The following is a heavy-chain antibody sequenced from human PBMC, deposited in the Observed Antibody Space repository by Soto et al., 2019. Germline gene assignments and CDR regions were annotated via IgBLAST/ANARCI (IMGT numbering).Heavy chain of an antibody. CDR1: GFTFSSHA. V-gene: IGHV3-23*01. CDR3: AKCYSRGWVAFDF. Sequence: EVQRLESGGALVQPGGSLRLSCAASGFTFSSHAMSWVRQAPGMGLEWVSGVLGSGGSTYYADSVKGRFTLSRDSSKNTLSLQMYSLSADDTAVYYFAKCYSRGWVAFDFCGQGTMNPVSS. D-gene: IGHD6-19*01. J-gene: IGHJ3*01. CDR2: VLGSGGST.